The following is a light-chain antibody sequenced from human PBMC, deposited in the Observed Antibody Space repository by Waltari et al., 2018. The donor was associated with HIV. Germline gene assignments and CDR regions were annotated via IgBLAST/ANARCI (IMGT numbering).Light chain of an antibody. V-gene: IGKV4-1*01. J-gene: IGKJ4*02. CDR2: GAS. Sequence: DIVMTQSPASLAVSLGERATINCKSNQSLLLNFNNKTYLTWYQQKPGQSPKLPLYGASTRESGVPDRFSGSGSGTEFNLTISSLQAEEVATYYGEQCYSTPGTFGRGTKVEI. CDR1: QSLLLNFNNKTY. CDR3: EQCYSTPGT.